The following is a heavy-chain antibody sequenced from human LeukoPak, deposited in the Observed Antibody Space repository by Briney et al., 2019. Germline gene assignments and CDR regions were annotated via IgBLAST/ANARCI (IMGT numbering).Heavy chain of an antibody. D-gene: IGHD3-22*01. CDR1: GGSISSYY. V-gene: IGHV4-59*12. CDR3: ARSGDDSSGYPDF. CDR2: IHYTGST. Sequence: SETLSVTCTVSGGSISSYYWSWIRQSPGKGLEWIGYIHYTGSTDYHPSLKSRVVISEDTSKNQFSLKLSSVTASDTAVYYCARSGDDSSGYPDFWGQGTLVTVSS. J-gene: IGHJ4*02.